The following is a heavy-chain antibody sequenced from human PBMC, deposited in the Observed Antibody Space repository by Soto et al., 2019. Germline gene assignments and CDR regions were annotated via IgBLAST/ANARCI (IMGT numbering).Heavy chain of an antibody. CDR2: ISYDGSIK. D-gene: IGHD6-13*01. V-gene: IGHV3-30-3*01. CDR3: ARDRLFSSWLGRWFDP. CDR1: GFTFSSYA. J-gene: IGHJ5*02. Sequence: GSLRLSCAASGFTFSSYALHWVRQAPGKGLEWVAVISYDGSIKYYADSVKGRFTISRDNSKNTLYLQMNSLRAEDTAVYYCARDRLFSSWLGRWFDPWGQGTLVPVSP.